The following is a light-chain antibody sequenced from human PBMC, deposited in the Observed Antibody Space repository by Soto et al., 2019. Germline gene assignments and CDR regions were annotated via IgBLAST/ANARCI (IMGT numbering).Light chain of an antibody. J-gene: IGKJ4*01. Sequence: EIVLTQSPATLSLSPGERATPSCRASQSIASYLAWYQQKPGQAPRLLIYDASNRATGIPARFSGSGSGTDFALTISNLEPEDFAVYYCQQRSKWLTFGGGTKVEIK. CDR3: QQRSKWLT. CDR1: QSIASY. V-gene: IGKV3-11*01. CDR2: DAS.